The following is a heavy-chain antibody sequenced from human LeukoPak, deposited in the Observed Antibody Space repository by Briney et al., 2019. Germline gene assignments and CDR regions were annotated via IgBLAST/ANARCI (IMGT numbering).Heavy chain of an antibody. CDR1: GFTFSDYG. D-gene: IGHD2-15*01. CDR3: ARDRGRWTFDI. J-gene: IGHJ3*02. Sequence: PGTSLRLSCAASGFTFSDYGMHWVRQAPGMGLEWVAVIWYDGDKKYYADSVKGRFTISRENAKNSLYLQMNSLRAGDTAVYYCARDRGRWTFDIWGQGTMVTVSS. V-gene: IGHV3-33*01. CDR2: IWYDGDKK.